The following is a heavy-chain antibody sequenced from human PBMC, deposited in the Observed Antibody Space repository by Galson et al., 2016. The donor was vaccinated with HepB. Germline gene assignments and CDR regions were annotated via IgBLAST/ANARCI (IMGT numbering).Heavy chain of an antibody. D-gene: IGHD2-15*01. J-gene: IGHJ5*02. CDR3: ARDLTDCSGGSCFPTYNWFDP. CDR1: GFTFSSYA. Sequence: SLRLSCAASGFTFSSYAMHWVRQAPGKGLEWVAAISDDERNKYYGDAAKGRFAISRDQSKNTVFLQMNSLRAEDTAVYYCARDLTDCSGGSCFPTYNWFDPWGQGVLVTVSS. CDR2: ISDDERNK. V-gene: IGHV3-30*03.